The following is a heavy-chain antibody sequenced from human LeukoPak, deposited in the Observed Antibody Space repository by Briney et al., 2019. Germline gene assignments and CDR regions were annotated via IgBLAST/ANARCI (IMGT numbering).Heavy chain of an antibody. CDR2: ISSSSSTI. J-gene: IGHJ4*02. V-gene: IGHV3-48*02. CDR3: ARDSSYYDSSGYPRGLGFDY. Sequence: GGSLRLSCAASGFTVSSNYMSWGRQAPGKGLEWVSYISSSSSTIYYADSVKGRFTISRDNAKNSLYLQMNSLRDEDTAVYYCARDSSYYDSSGYPRGLGFDYWGQGTLVTVSS. CDR1: GFTVSSNY. D-gene: IGHD3-22*01.